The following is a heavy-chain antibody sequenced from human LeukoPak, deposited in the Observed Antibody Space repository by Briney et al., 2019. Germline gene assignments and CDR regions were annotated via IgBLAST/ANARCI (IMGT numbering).Heavy chain of an antibody. CDR2: INHSGST. Sequence: SETLSLTCAVSGGSFSGYYRSWIRQPPGKGLEWIGEINHSGSTNYNPSLKRRVTISVDTSKNQFSLKLSSVTAADTAVYYCARARYGSEDYWGQGTLVTVSS. CDR1: GGSFSGYY. CDR3: ARARYGSEDY. J-gene: IGHJ4*02. D-gene: IGHD3-10*01. V-gene: IGHV4-34*01.